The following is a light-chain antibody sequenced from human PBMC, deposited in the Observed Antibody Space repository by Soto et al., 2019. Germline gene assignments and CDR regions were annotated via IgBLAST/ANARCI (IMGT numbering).Light chain of an antibody. Sequence: EIVLTQSPATLSLSPGERATLSCRASQSVDNYLAWYQQKPGQAPRLLIYDVSNRATGTPARFSGSGSVTDFTLSISSLEPEDFAVYYCQQRSNRPRFTFGPWTKVDIK. CDR3: QQRSNRPRFT. J-gene: IGKJ3*01. V-gene: IGKV3-11*01. CDR1: QSVDNY. CDR2: DVS.